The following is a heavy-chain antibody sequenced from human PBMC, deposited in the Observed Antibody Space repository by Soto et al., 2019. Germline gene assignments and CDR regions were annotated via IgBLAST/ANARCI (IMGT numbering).Heavy chain of an antibody. CDR2: ISGSGGSA. Sequence: GGSLRLSCAASGFTFSSFAMKWVRQAPGKGLEWVSAISGSGGSASYADSVKGRFTISRDNSKNTLYLQMNSLRAEDTAVYYCAKGAGFSSSWTDEWGQGTQVTVSS. CDR3: AKGAGFSSSWTDE. V-gene: IGHV3-23*01. CDR1: GFTFSSFA. J-gene: IGHJ4*02. D-gene: IGHD6-13*01.